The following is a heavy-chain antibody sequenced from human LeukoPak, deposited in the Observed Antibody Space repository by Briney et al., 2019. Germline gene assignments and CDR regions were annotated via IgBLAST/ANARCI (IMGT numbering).Heavy chain of an antibody. CDR1: GFTLSRYW. CDR3: ARGGNLEN. D-gene: IGHD1-14*01. V-gene: IGHV3-7*01. J-gene: IGHJ4*02. Sequence: GGSLRLSCAASGFTLSRYWMSWVRQAPGKGLEWVANINEDGGERHYVDTVKGRFTISRDNAKDSLYLQMNSLRAEDTAVYYCARGGNLENWGRGTLVTVSS. CDR2: INEDGGER.